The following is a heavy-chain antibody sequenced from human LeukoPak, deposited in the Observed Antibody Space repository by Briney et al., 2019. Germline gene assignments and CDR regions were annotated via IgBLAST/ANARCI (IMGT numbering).Heavy chain of an antibody. J-gene: IGHJ4*02. Sequence: RAGGSLRLSCAASGFTFSSYAMSWVRQAPGKGLEWVSAISGSGGSTYYADSVKGRFTISRDNSKDTLYLQMNSLRAEDTAVYYCARALGYCNGGSCSIDYWGQGTLVTVSS. CDR1: GFTFSSYA. V-gene: IGHV3-23*01. CDR3: ARALGYCNGGSCSIDY. CDR2: ISGSGGST. D-gene: IGHD2-15*01.